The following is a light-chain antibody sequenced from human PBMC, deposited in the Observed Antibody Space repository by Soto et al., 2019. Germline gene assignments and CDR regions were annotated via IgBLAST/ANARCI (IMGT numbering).Light chain of an antibody. CDR2: DAS. CDR1: QTVSSS. V-gene: IGKV3-11*01. J-gene: IGKJ5*01. CDR3: QQRSNWPTT. Sequence: EIVLTQSPATLSFSPGDRATLSCRASQTVSSSLAWYLQKPGKAPRLLIYDASTWESGIPARFSGSGSGTEFTLTISSLEPEDFAVYICQQRSNWPTTFGQGTRLEI.